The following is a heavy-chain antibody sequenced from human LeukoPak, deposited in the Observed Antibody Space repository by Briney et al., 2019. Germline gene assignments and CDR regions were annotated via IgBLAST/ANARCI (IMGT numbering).Heavy chain of an antibody. D-gene: IGHD6-25*01. CDR3: ARDLSYSSGSGVAFDI. J-gene: IGHJ3*02. Sequence: KPSETLSLTCTVSGGSISSYYWSWIRQPAGKGLEWIGRIYTSGSTNYNPSLKSRVTMSVDTSKNQFSLKLSSVTAADTAVYYCARDLSYSSGSGVAFDIWGQGTMVTVSS. V-gene: IGHV4-4*07. CDR1: GGSISSYY. CDR2: IYTSGST.